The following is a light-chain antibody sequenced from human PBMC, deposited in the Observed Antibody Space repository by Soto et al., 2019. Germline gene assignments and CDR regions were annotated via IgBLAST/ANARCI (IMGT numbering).Light chain of an antibody. CDR2: DSS. J-gene: IGKJ5*01. CDR1: QGVSSY. CDR3: QQYGSLIT. Sequence: IVLTQSPATLSLSPGERATLSCGASQGVSSYIAWYQQKPGLAPRLVIYDSSTRASGIPDRFSGSGSGTDFTLTINRLEPEDSAVYYCQQYGSLITFGQGTRLE. V-gene: IGKV3D-20*01.